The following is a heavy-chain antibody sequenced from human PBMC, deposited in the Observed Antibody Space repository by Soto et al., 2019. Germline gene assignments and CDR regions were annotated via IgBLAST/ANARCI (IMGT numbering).Heavy chain of an antibody. D-gene: IGHD4-17*01. CDR3: ARGDYANWFDP. V-gene: IGHV3-48*03. CDR2: ISSSGSTI. Sequence: GESLKISCAASGFTFSSYEMNWVRQAPGKGLEWVSYISSSGSTIYYAVPVKGRFTISRDNAKSSLYLQMNNLRAEDTAVDYCARGDYANWFDPWGQGILVTV. J-gene: IGHJ5*02. CDR1: GFTFSSYE.